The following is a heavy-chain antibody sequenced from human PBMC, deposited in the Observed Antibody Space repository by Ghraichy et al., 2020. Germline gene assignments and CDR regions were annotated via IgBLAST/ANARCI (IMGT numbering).Heavy chain of an antibody. Sequence: ASVKVSCKASGYTFTSYYMHWVRQAPGQGLEWMGIINPSGGSTSYAQKFQGRVTMTRDTSTSTVYMELSSLRSEDTAVYYCARVPVVPAAMRYGMDVWGQGTTVTVSS. CDR3: ARVPVVPAAMRYGMDV. J-gene: IGHJ6*02. CDR1: GYTFTSYY. V-gene: IGHV1-46*01. CDR2: INPSGGST. D-gene: IGHD2-2*01.